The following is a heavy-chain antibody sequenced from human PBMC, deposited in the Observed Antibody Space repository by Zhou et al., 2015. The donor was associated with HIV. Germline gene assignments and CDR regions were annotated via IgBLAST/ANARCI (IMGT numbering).Heavy chain of an antibody. Sequence: QVQLVQSGAEVKKPGSSVKVSCKASGGTFSSYAISWVRQAPGQGLEWMGGIIPIFGTANYAQKFQGRVTITADESTSTAYMELSSLRSEDTAVYYCARVEVGYCSSTSCYLNYWGQGTLVTVSS. CDR2: IIPIFGTA. CDR1: GGTFSSYA. D-gene: IGHD2-2*01. CDR3: ARVEVGYCSSTSCYLNY. V-gene: IGHV1-69*12. J-gene: IGHJ4*02.